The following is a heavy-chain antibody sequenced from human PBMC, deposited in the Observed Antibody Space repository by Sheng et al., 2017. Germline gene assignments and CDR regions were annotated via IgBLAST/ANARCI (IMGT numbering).Heavy chain of an antibody. J-gene: IGHJ3*02. V-gene: IGHV3-21*01. D-gene: IGHD4-17*01. CDR2: ISSSSSYI. CDR3: ARPRRRDYGDYDWDWAFDI. CDR1: GFTFSSYS. Sequence: EVQLVESGGGLVKPGGSLRLSCAASGFTFSSYSMNWVRQAPGKGLEWVSSISSSSSYIYYADSVKGRFTISRDNAKNSLYLQMNSLRAEDTAVYYCARPRRRDYGDYDWDWAFDIWGQGTMVTVSS.